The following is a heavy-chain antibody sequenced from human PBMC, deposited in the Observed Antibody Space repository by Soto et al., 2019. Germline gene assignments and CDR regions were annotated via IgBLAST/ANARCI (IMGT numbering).Heavy chain of an antibody. D-gene: IGHD3-3*01. CDR3: ARGGVVILFDY. CDR1: GYSISSGYY. V-gene: IGHV4-38-2*01. J-gene: IGHJ4*02. CDR2: IYHSGST. Sequence: PSETLSLTCAVSGYSISSGYYCGCIRQPPGKGLEWIGSIYHSGSTYYNPSLKSRVTISVDTSKNQFSLKLSSVTAADTAVYYCARGGVVILFDYWGQGTLVTVSS.